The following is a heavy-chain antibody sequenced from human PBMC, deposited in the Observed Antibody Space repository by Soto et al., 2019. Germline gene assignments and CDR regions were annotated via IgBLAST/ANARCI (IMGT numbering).Heavy chain of an antibody. CDR1: GFTFSTYA. Sequence: ESGGGLVQPGGSLRLSCAASGFTFSTYAMSWVRQAPGKGLEWVSGISGSGGTTYYADSVKGRFTISRDNSKNTLYLQMNSLRAEDTAVYYCAKDLLSSGWSHSLDYWGQGTLVTVSS. CDR2: ISGSGGTT. J-gene: IGHJ4*02. D-gene: IGHD6-19*01. CDR3: AKDLLSSGWSHSLDY. V-gene: IGHV3-23*01.